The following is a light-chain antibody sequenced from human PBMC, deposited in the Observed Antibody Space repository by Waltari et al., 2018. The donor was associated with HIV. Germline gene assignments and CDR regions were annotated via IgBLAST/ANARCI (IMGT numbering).Light chain of an antibody. V-gene: IGKV3-20*01. J-gene: IGKJ4*01. CDR3: QQYGRSPKRP. Sequence: EIVLTQSPGTLSLSPGERATLSCRASQSVTNNYLAWYQQNPGQAPRLLIYGASSRATGIPDMFTGSGSGTDFTLAISRLEPEDFAVYFCQQYGRSPKRPFGGGTKVEIK. CDR1: QSVTNNY. CDR2: GAS.